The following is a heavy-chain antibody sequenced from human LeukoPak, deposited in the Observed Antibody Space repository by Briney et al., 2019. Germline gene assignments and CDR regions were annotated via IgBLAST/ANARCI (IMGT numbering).Heavy chain of an antibody. CDR2: ISGSGGST. J-gene: IGHJ4*02. CDR3: AGEDDSSGYYYFDY. V-gene: IGHV3-23*01. Sequence: GGSLRLSCAASGFTFSSYAMSWVRQAPGKGLEWVSAISGSGGSTYYADSVKGRFTISRDNSKNTLYLQMNSLRSEDTAVYYCAGEDDSSGYYYFDYWGQGTLVTVSS. CDR1: GFTFSSYA. D-gene: IGHD3-22*01.